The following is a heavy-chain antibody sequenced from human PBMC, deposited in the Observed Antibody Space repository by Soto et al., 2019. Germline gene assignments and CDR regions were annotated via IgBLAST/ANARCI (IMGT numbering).Heavy chain of an antibody. Sequence: ASDTLSLTCTVSGGSISSGDYYWGWIRQPPGKGLEWIGYIYYSGSTYYNPSLKSRVTISVDTSKNQFSLKLSSVTAADTAVYYCARELEGDPGMDVLGQGTTVTVCS. J-gene: IGHJ6*02. V-gene: IGHV4-30-4*02. CDR2: IYYSGST. CDR1: GGSISSGDYY. CDR3: ARELEGDPGMDV. D-gene: IGHD1-26*01.